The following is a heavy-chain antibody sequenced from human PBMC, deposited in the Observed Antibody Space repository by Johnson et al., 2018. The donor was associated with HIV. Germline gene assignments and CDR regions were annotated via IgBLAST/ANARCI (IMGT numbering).Heavy chain of an antibody. Sequence: VLLVESGGGLVQPGGSLRLSCAASGIIVTGNFMSWVRQAPGKGLEWVSVINAGGDTYYADSVKGRFTISRDNAKNTLYLQMNSLRAEDTAVYNCAKDRNYDILSIWGQGTVVTVSS. CDR2: INAGGDT. CDR1: GIIVTGNF. J-gene: IGHJ3*02. V-gene: IGHV3-66*02. CDR3: AKDRNYDILSI. D-gene: IGHD3-9*01.